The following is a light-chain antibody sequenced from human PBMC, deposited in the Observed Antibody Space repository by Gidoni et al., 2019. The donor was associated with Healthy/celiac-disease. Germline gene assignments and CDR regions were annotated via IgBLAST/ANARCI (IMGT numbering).Light chain of an antibody. CDR3: HQYGS. Sequence: EIVLTQSPGTLSLSPGDRATLSCRDSQSVSSCYLAWYQQKPGQSPRLLIYGASSMATGIPDRFSGSGSGTDFTLAISRLEPEDFAVYYCHQYGSFGQGTKVEIK. CDR1: QSVSSCY. J-gene: IGKJ1*01. CDR2: GAS. V-gene: IGKV3-20*01.